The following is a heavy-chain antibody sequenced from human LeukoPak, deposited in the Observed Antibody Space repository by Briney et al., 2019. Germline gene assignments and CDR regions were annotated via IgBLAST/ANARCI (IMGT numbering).Heavy chain of an antibody. CDR1: GFTFSRHA. CDR3: AKDVLYYDFWSGYATDY. Sequence: GGSLRLSCSASGFTFSRHAMSWVRQAPGKGLEWVSADSGRGGSTYYADSVKGRFTISRDNSKNTLYLQMSSVRAEDTAVYYCAKDVLYYDFWSGYATDYWGQGTLVSVSS. V-gene: IGHV3-23*01. J-gene: IGHJ4*02. CDR2: DSGRGGST. D-gene: IGHD3-3*01.